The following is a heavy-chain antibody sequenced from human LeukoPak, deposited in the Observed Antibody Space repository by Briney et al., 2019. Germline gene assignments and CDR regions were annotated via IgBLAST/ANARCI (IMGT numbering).Heavy chain of an antibody. V-gene: IGHV1-18*01. D-gene: IGHD2/OR15-2a*01. CDR2: ISGYNGNT. J-gene: IGHJ4*02. CDR1: GYTFTSYG. CDR3: ARAHQFHSVSIF. Sequence: ASVKVSCKASGYTFTSYGITWVRQAPGQGLEWMGWISGYNGNTNNAQKFQGRVTMTTDTSTSTAYMELRSLRSGDTAVYYCARAHQFHSVSIFWGQGTLVTVSS.